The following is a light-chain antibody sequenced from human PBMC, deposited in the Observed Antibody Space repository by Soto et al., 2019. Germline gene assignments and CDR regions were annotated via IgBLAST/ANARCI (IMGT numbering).Light chain of an antibody. CDR2: AAS. V-gene: IGKV1-17*03. J-gene: IGKJ2*01. Sequence: DIQMTQSPSAMSASVGDRVTITCRASQGISNSLAWFQQEPGKVPKRPTYAASGLQSGVPSRFSGSGSGTEFTLKISNLQPEDFATYFCLQFNSYPYTFGQGTKLEIK. CDR1: QGISNS. CDR3: LQFNSYPYT.